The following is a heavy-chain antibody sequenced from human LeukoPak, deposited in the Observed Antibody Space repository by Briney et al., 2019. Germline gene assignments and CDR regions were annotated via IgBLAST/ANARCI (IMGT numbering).Heavy chain of an antibody. CDR3: ARERGLTGTTPNHAFDI. V-gene: IGHV3-64*01. Sequence: GGSLRLSCAASGFTFSSYSMNWVHQAPGKGLEYVSAISSNGGSTYYANSVKGRFTISRDNSKNTLYLQMGSLRAEDMAVYYCARERGLTGTTPNHAFDIWGQGTMVTVSS. J-gene: IGHJ3*02. CDR1: GFTFSSYS. D-gene: IGHD1-7*01. CDR2: ISSNGGST.